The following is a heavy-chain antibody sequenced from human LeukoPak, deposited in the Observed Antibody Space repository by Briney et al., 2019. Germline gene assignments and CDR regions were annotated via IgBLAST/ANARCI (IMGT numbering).Heavy chain of an antibody. Sequence: SETLSLTCTVSAGSISSYYWSWIRQPPGKGLEWIGEINHSGSTNYNPSLKSRVTISVDTSKNQFSLKLSSVTAADTAVYYCARHPPSEYSSSWYWFDPWGQGTLVTVSS. J-gene: IGHJ5*02. D-gene: IGHD6-13*01. CDR2: INHSGST. CDR3: ARHPPSEYSSSWYWFDP. CDR1: AGSISSYY. V-gene: IGHV4-34*01.